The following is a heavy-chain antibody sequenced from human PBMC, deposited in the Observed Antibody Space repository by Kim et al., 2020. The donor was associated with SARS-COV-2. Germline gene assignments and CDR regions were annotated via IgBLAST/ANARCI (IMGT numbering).Heavy chain of an antibody. CDR1: GFTVSSNY. D-gene: IGHD6-19*01. CDR2: IYSGGST. Sequence: GGSLRLSCAASGFTVSSNYMSWVRQAPGKGLEWVSVIYSGGSTYYADSVKGRFTISRDNSKNTLYLQMNSLRAEDTAVYYCASSSGWQSPAKYYYYGMDVWGQGTTVTVSS. CDR3: ASSSGWQSPAKYYYYGMDV. V-gene: IGHV3-53*01. J-gene: IGHJ6*02.